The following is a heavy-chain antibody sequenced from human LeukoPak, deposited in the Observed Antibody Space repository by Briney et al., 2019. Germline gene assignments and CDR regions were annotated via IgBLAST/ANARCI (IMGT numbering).Heavy chain of an antibody. D-gene: IGHD3-22*01. V-gene: IGHV4-4*07. J-gene: IGHJ3*02. CDR2: IYTSGST. Sequence: SEALSLTCPVAGGSVSRYYWSCIRQPAGKGLEWIRRIYTSGSTNYNPSLKSRVTMSVDTSKNQFYLKLSFVTAADTVVYYCARDRPPMIYAFDIWGQGTMVTVSS. CDR1: GGSVSRYY. CDR3: ARDRPPMIYAFDI.